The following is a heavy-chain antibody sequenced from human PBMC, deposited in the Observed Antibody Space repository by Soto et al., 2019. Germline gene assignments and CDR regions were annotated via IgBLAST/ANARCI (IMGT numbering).Heavy chain of an antibody. D-gene: IGHD4-17*01. Sequence: EVHLVESGGGLAQPGGSLRLSCAASGFTFSNNWIHWVRQAPGKGLVWVSGIKSDGSTTTYADSVKGRFTISRDNVKNTLYLQMNSLRAEDTAVYYCASAAPFNYGGNSGFDFWGQGTLVTVSS. J-gene: IGHJ4*02. V-gene: IGHV3-74*03. CDR3: ASAAPFNYGGNSGFDF. CDR1: GFTFSNNW. CDR2: IKSDGSTT.